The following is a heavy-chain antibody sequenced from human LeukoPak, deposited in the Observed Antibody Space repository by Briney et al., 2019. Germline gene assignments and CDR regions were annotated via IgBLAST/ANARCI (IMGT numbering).Heavy chain of an antibody. D-gene: IGHD6-13*01. CDR1: GGTFSSYA. V-gene: IGHV1-69*04. Sequence: SVKVSCKASGGTFSSYAISWVQQAPGQGLEWMGRIIPILGIANYAQKFQGRVTITADKSTSTAYMELSSLRSEDTAVYYCASGADSSSWPWGQGTLVTVSS. CDR2: IIPILGIA. J-gene: IGHJ4*02. CDR3: ASGADSSSWP.